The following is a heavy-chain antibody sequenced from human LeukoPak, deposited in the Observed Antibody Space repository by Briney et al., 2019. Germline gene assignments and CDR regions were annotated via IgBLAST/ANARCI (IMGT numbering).Heavy chain of an antibody. CDR3: ARDKSITMIVNRFDP. Sequence: SVKVSCKASGGTFSSYAISWVRQAPGQGLEWMGRIIPIFGTANYAQKFQGRVTITTDESTSTAYMELSSLRAEDTAVYYCARDKSITMIVNRFDPWGQGTLVTVSS. D-gene: IGHD3-22*01. CDR1: GGTFSSYA. J-gene: IGHJ5*02. CDR2: IIPIFGTA. V-gene: IGHV1-69*05.